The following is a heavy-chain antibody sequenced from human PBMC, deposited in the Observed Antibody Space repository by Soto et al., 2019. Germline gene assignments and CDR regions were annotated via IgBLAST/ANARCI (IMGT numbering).Heavy chain of an antibody. V-gene: IGHV1-18*04. CDR2: ISASNGNR. CDR3: VRDPQRNDY. CDR1: GYDFSSYG. J-gene: IGHJ4*02. D-gene: IGHD2-2*01. Sequence: QVQLVQSGAEVKKPGASVKVSCKASGYDFSSYGISWVRQAPGQGLEWMGWISASNGNRYYAQQFQGRFTMTSDTSRTTAYMELRSLRSDDTAVYYCVRDPQRNDYWGQGTLVNVSS.